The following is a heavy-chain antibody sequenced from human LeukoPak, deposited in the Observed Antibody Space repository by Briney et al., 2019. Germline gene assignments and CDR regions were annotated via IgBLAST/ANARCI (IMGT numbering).Heavy chain of an antibody. V-gene: IGHV3-30*02. CDR1: GFTFSSYG. J-gene: IGHJ3*02. CDR2: IRFDGSNI. Sequence: GGSLRLSCAASGFTFSSYGMHWVRQAPGKGLEWVAFIRFDGSNIYYADSVKGRFTISRDNAKNSLYLQMNSLRAEDTAVYYCLVVVPAAEEDAFDIWGQGTMVTVSS. CDR3: LVVVPAAEEDAFDI. D-gene: IGHD2-2*01.